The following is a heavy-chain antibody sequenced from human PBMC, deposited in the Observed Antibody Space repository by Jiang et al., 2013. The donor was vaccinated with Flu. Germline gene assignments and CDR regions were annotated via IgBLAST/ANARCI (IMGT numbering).Heavy chain of an antibody. CDR3: ARGHTTIFGVVANWFDP. CDR1: GYTLTSYD. Sequence: FGAEVKKPGASVKVSCKASGYTLTSYDISWVRQAPGQGLEWMGGIIPIFGTANYAQKFQGRVTITADKSTSTAYMELSSLRSEDTAVYYCARGHTTIFGVVANWFDPWGQGTLVTVSS. V-gene: IGHV1-69*06. J-gene: IGHJ5*02. CDR2: IIPIFGTA. D-gene: IGHD3-3*01.